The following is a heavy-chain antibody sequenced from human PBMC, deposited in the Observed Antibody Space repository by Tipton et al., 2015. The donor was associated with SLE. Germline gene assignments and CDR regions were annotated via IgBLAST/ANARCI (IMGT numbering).Heavy chain of an antibody. Sequence: TLSLTCTVSDASISSSTNYWAWIRQPPEKGLEWIGTIFYSGYAYYNPSLKSRVTMSIETSKNQFSLKLSSVTAADTAVYYCARAGGVEMATINYWGQGTLVTVSS. J-gene: IGHJ4*02. CDR3: ARAGGVEMATINY. CDR2: IFYSGYA. D-gene: IGHD5-24*01. V-gene: IGHV4-39*07. CDR1: DASISSSTNY.